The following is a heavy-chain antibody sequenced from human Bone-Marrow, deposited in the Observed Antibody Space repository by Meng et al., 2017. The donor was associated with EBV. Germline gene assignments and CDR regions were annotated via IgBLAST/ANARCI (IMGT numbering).Heavy chain of an antibody. V-gene: IGHV7-4-1*02. CDR2: INTNTGNP. D-gene: IGHD5-24*01. CDR3: ARDSAYGYNDYYFDY. J-gene: IGHJ4*02. Sequence: QVQLVQSGSELKKPGASVKVSCKASGYTFTSHAIHWVRQAPGQGLEWMGWINTNTGNPTYAQGFTGRFVFSLDTSVSTAYLQISSLKADDTAVYYCARDSAYGYNDYYFDYWGQGTLVTVSS. CDR1: GYTFTSHA.